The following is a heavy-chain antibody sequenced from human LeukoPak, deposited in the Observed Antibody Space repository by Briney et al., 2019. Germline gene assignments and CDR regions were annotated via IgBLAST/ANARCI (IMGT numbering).Heavy chain of an antibody. CDR1: GGSFSDNY. V-gene: IGHV4-34*01. D-gene: IGHD3-9*01. CDR3: ARVPQYYDILTGYYSGAFDI. CDR2: INHSGST. J-gene: IGHJ3*02. Sequence: SETLSLTCSVYGGSFSDNYWSWIRQPPGKGLEWIGEINHSGSTNYNPSLKSRVTISVDTSKNQFSLKLSSVTAADTAVYYCARVPQYYDILTGYYSGAFDIWGQGTMVTVSS.